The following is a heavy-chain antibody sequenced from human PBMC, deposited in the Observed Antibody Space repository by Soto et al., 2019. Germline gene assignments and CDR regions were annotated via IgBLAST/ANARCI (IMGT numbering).Heavy chain of an antibody. CDR3: ARGDSASSGGSATFDY. CDR2: VSSSGSYR. V-gene: IGHV3-11*05. Sequence: QVQLVESGGGLVKPGGSLRLSCAASGFTFSDYYMSWIRQPPGKGLEWVSYVSSSGSYRNYADYVKGRFTISRDNAKNSLFLQMNSLRAEDTAVYYCARGDSASSGGSATFDYWGLGTLVTVS. J-gene: IGHJ4*02. D-gene: IGHD2-15*01. CDR1: GFTFSDYY.